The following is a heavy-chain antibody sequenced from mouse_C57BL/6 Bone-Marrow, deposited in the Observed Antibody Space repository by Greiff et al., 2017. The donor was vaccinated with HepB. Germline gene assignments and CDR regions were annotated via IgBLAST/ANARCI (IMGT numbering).Heavy chain of an antibody. CDR3: ARELGTTEYFDV. J-gene: IGHJ1*03. CDR2: INPSNGGT. CDR1: GYTFTSYW. V-gene: IGHV1-53*01. Sequence: QVQLQQPGTELVKPGASVKLTCKASGYTFTSYWMHWVKQRPGQGLEWIGNINPSNGGTNYNEKFKSKATLTVDKSSSTAYMQLSSLTSEDSAVYYCARELGTTEYFDVWGTGTTVTVSS. D-gene: IGHD1-1*01.